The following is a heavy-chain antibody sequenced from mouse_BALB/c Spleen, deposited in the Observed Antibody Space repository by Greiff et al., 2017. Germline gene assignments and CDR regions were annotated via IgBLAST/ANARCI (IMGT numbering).Heavy chain of an antibody. CDR2: ISNLAYSI. Sequence: EVNLVESGGGLVQPGGSRKLSCAASGFTFSDYGMAWVRQAPGKGPEWVAFISNLAYSIYYADTVTGRFTISRENAKNTLYLEMSSLRSEDTAMYYCAREGDGYYVAYWGQGTLVTVSA. CDR3: AREGDGYYVAY. CDR1: GFTFSDYG. V-gene: IGHV5-15*02. J-gene: IGHJ3*01. D-gene: IGHD2-3*01.